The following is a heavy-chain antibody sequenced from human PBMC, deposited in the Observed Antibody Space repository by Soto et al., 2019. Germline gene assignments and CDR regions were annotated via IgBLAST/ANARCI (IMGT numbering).Heavy chain of an antibody. CDR3: ASYPSSSWYLTGRYFDY. D-gene: IGHD6-13*01. Sequence: QVQLVQSGAEVKKPGSSVKVSCKASGGTISSYAISWVRQAPGQGLEWMGGIIPIFGTANYAQKFQGRVTITADESTSTAYMELSSLRSEDTAVYYCASYPSSSWYLTGRYFDYWGQGTLVTVSS. CDR1: GGTISSYA. J-gene: IGHJ4*02. V-gene: IGHV1-69*01. CDR2: IIPIFGTA.